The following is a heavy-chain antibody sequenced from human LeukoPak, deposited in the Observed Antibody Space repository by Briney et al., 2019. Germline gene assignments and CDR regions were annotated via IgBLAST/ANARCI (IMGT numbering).Heavy chain of an antibody. D-gene: IGHD3-9*01. Sequence: GGSLRLSCAASGFTFRTYGMHWVRQAPGKGLEWVAIISYDGSHKYFPDSVKGRFTISRDNSKNTLYLQMNSLRAEDTAVYYCAKDSTPGTTGYYHWGQGTLVTVSS. CDR2: ISYDGSHK. V-gene: IGHV3-33*06. CDR1: GFTFRTYG. CDR3: AKDSTPGTTGYYH. J-gene: IGHJ4*02.